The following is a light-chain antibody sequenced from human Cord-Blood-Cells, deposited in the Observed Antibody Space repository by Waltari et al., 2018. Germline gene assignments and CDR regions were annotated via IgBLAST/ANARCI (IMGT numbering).Light chain of an antibody. Sequence: DSQMIQSPSSLSASVADRVTSTCRASHSISSYLNWYQQKPGKAPMLLIYAEASLQSGVPSRFSGSASGTDFTLSISTLQPADFATYYCHQSYSTPGTVGQGAMLQI. CDR1: HSISSY. V-gene: IGKV1-39*01. CDR3: HQSYSTPGT. CDR2: AEA. J-gene: IGKJ2*02.